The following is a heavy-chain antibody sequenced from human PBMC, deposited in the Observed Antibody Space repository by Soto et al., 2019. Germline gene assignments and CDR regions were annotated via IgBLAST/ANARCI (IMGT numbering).Heavy chain of an antibody. D-gene: IGHD6-13*01. Sequence: QITLKESGPTLVKPTQTLTLTCTFSGFSLSTSGVGVGWIRQPPGKALEWLALIYWDDDKRYSPSLKSRLTIHKDTSKNQVVLTMTNMDPVDTATYYCPHSPGIAAAGTMPAPNWFDPWGQGTLVTVSS. J-gene: IGHJ5*02. CDR3: PHSPGIAAAGTMPAPNWFDP. V-gene: IGHV2-5*02. CDR2: IYWDDDK. CDR1: GFSLSTSGVG.